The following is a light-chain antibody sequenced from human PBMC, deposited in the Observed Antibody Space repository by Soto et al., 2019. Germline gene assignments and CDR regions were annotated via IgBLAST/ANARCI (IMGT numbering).Light chain of an antibody. CDR2: DDS. Sequence: QSVLTQPPSVSGAPGQRVTISCTWSSSNIGAGYDVHWYQQLPGTAPKLLIYDDSNRPSGVPDRFSGSKSGTSASLAITGLQAEDEADYYCQSYDSSLSGYVFGTGTKLTVL. CDR1: SSNIGAGYD. CDR3: QSYDSSLSGYV. J-gene: IGLJ1*01. V-gene: IGLV1-40*01.